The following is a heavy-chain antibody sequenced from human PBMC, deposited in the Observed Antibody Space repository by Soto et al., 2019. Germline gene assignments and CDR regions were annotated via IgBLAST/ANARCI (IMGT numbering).Heavy chain of an antibody. Sequence: SETLSLTCTVSGGSIGSYYWSWIRQPPGKGLEWIGYIYYSGSTNYNPSLKSRVTISVDTSKNQFSLKLSSVTAADTAVYYCARGPIVVVPAAMTWGYYFDYWGQGTLVTVSS. J-gene: IGHJ4*02. CDR1: GGSIGSYY. V-gene: IGHV4-59*08. CDR3: ARGPIVVVPAAMTWGYYFDY. CDR2: IYYSGST. D-gene: IGHD2-2*01.